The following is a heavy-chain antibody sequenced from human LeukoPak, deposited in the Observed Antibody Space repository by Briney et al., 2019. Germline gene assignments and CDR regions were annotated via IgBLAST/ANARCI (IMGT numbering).Heavy chain of an antibody. CDR3: ARDYYDSSGLDY. CDR2: IYSGGRT. J-gene: IGHJ4*02. CDR1: GFTVSSND. D-gene: IGHD3-22*01. Sequence: GGSLRLSCAASGFTVSSNDMSWVRQAPGKGLEWVSVIYSGGRTFYADSVKGRFTISRDNSKNTLYLQMNSLRAEDTAVYYCARDYYDSSGLDYWGQGTLVTVSS. V-gene: IGHV3-53*01.